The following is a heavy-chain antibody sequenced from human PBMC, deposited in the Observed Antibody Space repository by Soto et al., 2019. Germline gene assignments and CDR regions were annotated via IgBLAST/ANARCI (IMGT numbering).Heavy chain of an antibody. J-gene: IGHJ5*02. CDR2: TRYASKWSY. CDR1: GDSVSSTSAA. V-gene: IGHV6-1*01. Sequence: SQTLSLTCAISGDSVSSTSAAWAWIRQSPSRGLEWLGRTRYASKWSYEYALSVKGRITISPDTSKNHFSLQLDSATPEDTAVYYCVRVDWNDAGSWVQGTLVTVSS. CDR3: VRVDWNDAGS. D-gene: IGHD1-1*01.